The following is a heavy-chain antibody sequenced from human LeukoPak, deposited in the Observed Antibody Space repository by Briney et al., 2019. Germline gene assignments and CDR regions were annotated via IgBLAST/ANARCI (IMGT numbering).Heavy chain of an antibody. D-gene: IGHD4-17*01. CDR3: ARHTYGDYVDY. V-gene: IGHV4-34*01. CDR1: GGSFSGYY. Sequence: SETLSLTCAVSGGSFSGYYWTWIRQPPGKGLEWIGEINHSGSTYYNPSLKSRVTISVDTSKNQFSLKLSSVTAADTAVYYCARHTYGDYVDYWGQGTLVTVSS. CDR2: INHSGST. J-gene: IGHJ4*02.